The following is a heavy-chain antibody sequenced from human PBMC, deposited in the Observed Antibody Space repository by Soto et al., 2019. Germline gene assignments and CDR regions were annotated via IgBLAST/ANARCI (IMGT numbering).Heavy chain of an antibody. D-gene: IGHD2-15*01. CDR1: GFTFSNYE. CDR2: IDRSGTTI. CDR3: VGDGDGGCCSSWFVP. V-gene: IGHV3-48*03. Sequence: EVQLVESGGGLVQPGGSLRLSCAASGFTFSNYEMNWVRQAPGKGLEWISYIDRSGTTIHYADSVKGQLTISRDNAKNSMYLKMNSLRVDDTAVYYCVGDGDGGCCSSWFVPWGQGTLVTVSS. J-gene: IGHJ5*02.